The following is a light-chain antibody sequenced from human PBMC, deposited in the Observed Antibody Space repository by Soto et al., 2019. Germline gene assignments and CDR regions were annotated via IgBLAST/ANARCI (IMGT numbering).Light chain of an antibody. Sequence: QSVLTQPPSVSAAPGQGVTISCSGSASNIGNNSVSWYQQLPGAAPKLLIYDDNNRPSGIPDRFSGSKSGTSATLGITGLQTGDEADYYCGTWDTSLPACVFGPGTKVTVL. CDR2: DDN. V-gene: IGLV1-51*01. CDR1: ASNIGNNS. CDR3: GTWDTSLPACV. J-gene: IGLJ1*01.